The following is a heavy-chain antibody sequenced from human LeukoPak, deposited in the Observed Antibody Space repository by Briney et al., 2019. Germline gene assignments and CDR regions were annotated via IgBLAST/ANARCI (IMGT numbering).Heavy chain of an antibody. V-gene: IGHV3-64*04. CDR2: ITSNGGST. CDR3: ARGRYCSDGSCCFDY. D-gene: IGHD2-15*01. J-gene: IGHJ4*02. Sequence: PGGSLRLSCEASGIAFSSYSMYWVRQAPGKGLEYVSAITSNGGSTYYVNSVKGRFTISRDSAKNSLYLQMNSLRAEDTAVYYCARGRYCSDGSCCFDYWGQGTLVTVSS. CDR1: GIAFSSYS.